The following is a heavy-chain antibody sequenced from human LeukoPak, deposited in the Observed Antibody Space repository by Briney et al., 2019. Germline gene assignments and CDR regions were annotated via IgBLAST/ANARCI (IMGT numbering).Heavy chain of an antibody. CDR2: IYTSGST. CDR3: ARAGNPYTGYSSSWYYYYYMDV. Sequence: PSETLSLTCTVSGGSISSYYWSWIWQPAGQGLEWIGRIYTSGSTNYNPSLKSRVTMSVDTSKNQFSLKLSSVTAADTAVYYCARAGNPYTGYSSSWYYYYYMDVWGKGTTVTVSS. V-gene: IGHV4-4*07. CDR1: GGSISSYY. D-gene: IGHD6-13*01. J-gene: IGHJ6*03.